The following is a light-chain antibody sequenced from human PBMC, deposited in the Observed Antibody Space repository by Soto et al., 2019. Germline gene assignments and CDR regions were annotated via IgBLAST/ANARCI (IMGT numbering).Light chain of an antibody. CDR2: GAS. V-gene: IGKV3-20*01. CDR1: QSVDSAF. J-gene: IGKJ1*01. Sequence: DIELTQSPGSLSLSLGERATISCRASQSVDSAFFAWYQQQPGQPPRLLMYGASRRSTGIPDRFSGSWSGTDFTPTISRLEHEDFAVYYCQHYASSLTFGQGTKVEI. CDR3: QHYASSLT.